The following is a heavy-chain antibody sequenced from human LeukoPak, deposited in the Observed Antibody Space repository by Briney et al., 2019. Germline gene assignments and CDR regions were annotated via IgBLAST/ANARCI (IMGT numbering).Heavy chain of an antibody. V-gene: IGHV3-74*01. CDR1: GFTFSDYW. J-gene: IGHJ5*02. Sequence: GGSLSLSCAASGFTFSDYWMHWVRQGPGKGLVWVSRINSDGSSTNYADSVKGRFTISRDNAKNTLYLQMNSLRAEDTAVYYCVRPRVAAANCFDPWGQGTLVTVSS. CDR2: INSDGSST. D-gene: IGHD2-2*01. CDR3: VRPRVAAANCFDP.